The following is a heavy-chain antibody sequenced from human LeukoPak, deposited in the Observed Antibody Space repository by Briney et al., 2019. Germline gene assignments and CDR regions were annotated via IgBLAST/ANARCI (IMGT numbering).Heavy chain of an antibody. CDR2: IGGSGTPT. D-gene: IGHD5-24*01. CDR3: AKVRGGYNYDTFDI. V-gene: IGHV3-23*01. J-gene: IGHJ3*02. Sequence: GGSLRLSCAASGFALSNYAMTWVRQAPGKGLEWVASIGGSGTPTHYADSVKGRFTISSDNSKNTLYLQMNSLRVEDTAVYYCAKVRGGYNYDTFDIWGQGTTVTVSS. CDR1: GFALSNYA.